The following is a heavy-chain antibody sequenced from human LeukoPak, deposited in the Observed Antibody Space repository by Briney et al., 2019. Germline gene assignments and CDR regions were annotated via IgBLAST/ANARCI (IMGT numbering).Heavy chain of an antibody. V-gene: IGHV4-59*01. CDR1: GGSISSYY. CDR3: ARLRNWAWDFDS. Sequence: ETLSLTCTVSGGSISSYYWSWIRQPPGKGLEWIGYISYSGNTNYNPSLKSRVTISADTSKNQFSLKMSSVTAADTAVYLCARLRNWAWDFDSWGQGTLVTVSS. J-gene: IGHJ4*02. CDR2: ISYSGNT. D-gene: IGHD7-27*01.